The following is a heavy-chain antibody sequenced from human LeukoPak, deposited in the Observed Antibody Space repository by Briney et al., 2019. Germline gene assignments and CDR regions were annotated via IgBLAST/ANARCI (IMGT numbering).Heavy chain of an antibody. Sequence: SETLSLTRAVSGYSISSGYYWGWIRQPPGKGLEWIGSVYHSGSTYYNPSLKSRVTISVDTSKNQFSLKLSSVTAADTAVYYCASEGGIQQLSWFDPWGQGTLVTVSS. CDR2: VYHSGST. J-gene: IGHJ5*02. D-gene: IGHD1-1*01. CDR3: ASEGGIQQLSWFDP. V-gene: IGHV4-38-2*01. CDR1: GYSISSGYY.